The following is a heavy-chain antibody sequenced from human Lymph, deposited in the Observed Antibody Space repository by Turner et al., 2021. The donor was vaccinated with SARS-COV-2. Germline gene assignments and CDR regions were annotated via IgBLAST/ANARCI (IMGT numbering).Heavy chain of an antibody. CDR2: MNPNSGYT. V-gene: IGHV1-8*01. CDR3: AKGDGYPPHGLLDP. CDR1: GYTFTSYD. Sequence: QVQLVQSGAEVKKPGASVKVSCKASGYTFTSYDINWVRQATGQGLEWMGWMNPNSGYTGYAQKFQGRVTMTRNTSISTAYMEPNSLTSDDTAVYYCAKGDGYPPHGLLDPWGQGTLVTVSS. D-gene: IGHD6-25*01. J-gene: IGHJ5*02.